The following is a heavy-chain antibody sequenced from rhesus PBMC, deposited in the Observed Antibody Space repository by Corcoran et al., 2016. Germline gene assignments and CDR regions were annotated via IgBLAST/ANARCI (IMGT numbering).Heavy chain of an antibody. CDR3: ARVSSGWETTS. J-gene: IGHJ4*01. Sequence: QVQLQESGPGLVKPLETLSLTCAVSGGSISSTSWSWIRPPQGTGLEWIGRISGSGGSTDYNPSLKSRVTISTDTSKNQFSLKLSSVTAADTAVYYCARVSSGWETTSWGQGVLVTVSS. CDR2: ISGSGGST. V-gene: IGHV4-173*01. D-gene: IGHD6-31*01. CDR1: GGSISSTS.